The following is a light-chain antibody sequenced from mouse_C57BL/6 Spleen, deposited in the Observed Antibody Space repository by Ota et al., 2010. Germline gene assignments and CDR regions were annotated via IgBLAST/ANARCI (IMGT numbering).Light chain of an antibody. Sequence: DIVMTQSHKFMSTSVGDRVSITCKASQDVSTAVAWYQQKPGQSPKLLIYWASTRHTGVPDRFTGSGSGTDFTLTISNVQSEDLADYFCQQYSSYPTFGGGTKLEIK. CDR1: QDVSTA. V-gene: IGKV6-23*01. CDR2: WAS. CDR3: QQYSSYPT. J-gene: IGKJ2*01.